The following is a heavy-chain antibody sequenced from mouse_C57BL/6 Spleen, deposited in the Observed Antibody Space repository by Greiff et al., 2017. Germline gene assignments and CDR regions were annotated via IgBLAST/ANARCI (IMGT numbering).Heavy chain of an antibody. D-gene: IGHD1-1*01. CDR3: ARWSSSYAMDY. V-gene: IGHV1-81*01. CDR1: GYTFTSYG. Sequence: VQLVESGAELARPGASVKLSCKASGYTFTSYGISWVKQRTGQGLEWIGEISPRSGNTYYNEKFKGKATLTADKSSSTAYMELRSLTSADSAVYFCARWSSSYAMDYWGQGTSVTVSS. J-gene: IGHJ4*01. CDR2: ISPRSGNT.